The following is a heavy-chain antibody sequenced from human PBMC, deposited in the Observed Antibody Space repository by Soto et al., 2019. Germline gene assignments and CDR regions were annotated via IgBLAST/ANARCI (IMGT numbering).Heavy chain of an antibody. Sequence: GGSLRLSCAASGFTFSSYAMSWVRQAPGKGLEWVSAISGSGGSTYYADSVKGRFTISRDNSKNTLYLQMNSLRAEDTAVYYCAKQGPVNKRHYYYYMDVWGKGTTVTVSS. CDR1: GFTFSSYA. D-gene: IGHD4-17*01. CDR2: ISGSGGST. J-gene: IGHJ6*03. CDR3: AKQGPVNKRHYYYYMDV. V-gene: IGHV3-23*01.